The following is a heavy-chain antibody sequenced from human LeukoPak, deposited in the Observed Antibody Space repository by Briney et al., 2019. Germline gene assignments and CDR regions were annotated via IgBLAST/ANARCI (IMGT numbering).Heavy chain of an antibody. CDR2: INHSGST. Sequence: PSETLSLTCAVYGGSFSGYYWSWIRQPPGKGPEWIGEINHSGSTNYNPSLKSRVTISLDTSKNQVSLKLSSVTAADTAVYYCARGRANNYYDSSGYYRNYYYYGMDVWGQGTTVTVSS. D-gene: IGHD3-22*01. J-gene: IGHJ6*02. V-gene: IGHV4-34*01. CDR3: ARGRANNYYDSSGYYRNYYYYGMDV. CDR1: GGSFSGYY.